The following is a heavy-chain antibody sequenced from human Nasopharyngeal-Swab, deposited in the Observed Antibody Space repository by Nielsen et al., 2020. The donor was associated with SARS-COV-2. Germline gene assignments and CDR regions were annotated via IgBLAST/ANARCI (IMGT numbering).Heavy chain of an antibody. V-gene: IGHV1-69*13. CDR1: GGTFSSYA. Sequence: SVKVSCKASGGTFSSYAISWVRQAPGQGLEWMGGIIPIFGTANYAQKFQGRVTITADESTSTAYMKLSSLRSEDTAVYYCASGNYGSGYYYYYMDVWGKGTTVTVSS. CDR3: ASGNYGSGYYYYYMDV. J-gene: IGHJ6*03. D-gene: IGHD1-7*01. CDR2: IIPIFGTA.